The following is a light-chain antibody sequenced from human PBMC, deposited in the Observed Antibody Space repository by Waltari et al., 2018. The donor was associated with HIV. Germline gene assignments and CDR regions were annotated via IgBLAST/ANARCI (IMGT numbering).Light chain of an antibody. Sequence: QSVLSQPPSMSGAPGQRVTLPCSGNTSNIGANYVYWFQHGPDAAPKLFILSNDRRPSGVPGRVSGSKAGTSAYLAISGLRPEDEADYYCATWDDNLNTYVFGPGTRLSVL. V-gene: IGLV1-47*01. CDR1: TSNIGANY. CDR2: SND. CDR3: ATWDDNLNTYV. J-gene: IGLJ1*01.